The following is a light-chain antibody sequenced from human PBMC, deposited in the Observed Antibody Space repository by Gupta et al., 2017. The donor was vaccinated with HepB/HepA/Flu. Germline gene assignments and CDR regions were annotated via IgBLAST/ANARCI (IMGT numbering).Light chain of an antibody. Sequence: QTVVTPAPSFSVSPGGTVTLTCGLSSGSVSASYHPSWYQLTPGQAPRTLIYSTNTRSSGVPDRFSGSIVGNKAALTITGAQADDESDYYCLRYLGSGIWVFGGGTKVTVL. CDR2: STN. CDR3: LRYLGSGIWV. V-gene: IGLV8-61*01. J-gene: IGLJ3*02. CDR1: SGSVSASYH.